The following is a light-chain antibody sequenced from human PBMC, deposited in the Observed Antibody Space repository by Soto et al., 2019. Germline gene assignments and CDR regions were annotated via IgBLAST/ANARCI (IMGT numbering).Light chain of an antibody. CDR3: SSYAGSSNV. CDR2: DVS. V-gene: IGLV2-11*01. CDR1: SSDVGEYNY. J-gene: IGLJ1*01. Sequence: QSVLTQPRSVSGSPGQSVTISCTGSSSDVGEYNYVSWYQHHPGNAPKLMIYDVSKRPSGVPDRFSGSKSGNTASLTVSGLQAEDEADYYCSSYAGSSNVFGTGTKLTVL.